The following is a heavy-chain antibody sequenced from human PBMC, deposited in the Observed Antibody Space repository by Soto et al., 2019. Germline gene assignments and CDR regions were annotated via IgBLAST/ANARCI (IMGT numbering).Heavy chain of an antibody. CDR2: IIPIFGTA. D-gene: IGHD6-6*01. V-gene: IGHV1-69*13. Sequence: SVKVSGKASGVTFSSYAISWVRQAPGQGLEWMGGIIPIFGTANYAQKFQGRVTVTADESTSTAYMELSSLRSEDTAVYYCAGRSSSIGYYYYGMDVWGQGTTVTVSS. J-gene: IGHJ6*02. CDR3: AGRSSSIGYYYYGMDV. CDR1: GVTFSSYA.